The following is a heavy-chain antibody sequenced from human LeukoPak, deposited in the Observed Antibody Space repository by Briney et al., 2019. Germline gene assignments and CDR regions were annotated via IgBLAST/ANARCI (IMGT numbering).Heavy chain of an antibody. CDR2: IIPIFGTA. D-gene: IGHD3-10*01. Sequence: ASVNVSCKASGGTFSSNAISWVRQATGQGLERMGGIIPIFGTANYAQKFQGRVTITRDTSASTVHMELSSLRSEDTAVYYCARDMGGSGSYSYWGQGTLVTVSS. CDR1: GGTFSSNA. J-gene: IGHJ4*02. CDR3: ARDMGGSGSYSY. V-gene: IGHV1-69*05.